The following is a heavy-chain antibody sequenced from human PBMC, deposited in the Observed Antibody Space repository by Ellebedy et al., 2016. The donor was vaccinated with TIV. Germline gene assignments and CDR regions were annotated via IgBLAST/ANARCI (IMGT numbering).Heavy chain of an antibody. CDR1: GGSISNYY. Sequence: MPSETLSLTCTVSGGSISNYYWSWIRQPPGKGLEWIGEINHSGSTNYNPSLKSRVTISVDTSKNQFSLKLSSVTAADTAVYYCARGSYSNLDYWGQGTLVTVSS. CDR3: ARGSYSNLDY. J-gene: IGHJ4*02. D-gene: IGHD4-11*01. V-gene: IGHV4-34*01. CDR2: INHSGST.